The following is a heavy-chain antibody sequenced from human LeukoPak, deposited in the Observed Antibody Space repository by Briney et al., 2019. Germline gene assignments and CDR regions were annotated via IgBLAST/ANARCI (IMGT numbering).Heavy chain of an antibody. Sequence: GASVKVSCKASGYTFTSYDINWVRQATGQGLEWMGWMNPNSGNTGYAQKFQGRVTMTRNTSISTAYMELSRLRSDDTAVYYCARETSHWSRTIDYWGQGTLVTVSS. V-gene: IGHV1-8*01. CDR2: MNPNSGNT. CDR3: ARETSHWSRTIDY. J-gene: IGHJ4*02. D-gene: IGHD1-1*01. CDR1: GYTFTSYD.